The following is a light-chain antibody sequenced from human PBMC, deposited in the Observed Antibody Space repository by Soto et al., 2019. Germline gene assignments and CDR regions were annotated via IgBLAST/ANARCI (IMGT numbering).Light chain of an antibody. CDR2: AAS. V-gene: IGKV1-17*03. CDR3: QQSYSTPQT. J-gene: IGKJ1*01. Sequence: DTQMAQSPSAVAASVGDSVYKTRRASQGSTNHLAWFHLTPGKVPKRLIYAASTLQSGAPARFSRSRSGTDFTLTISSLQPEDVATYYCQQSYSTPQTFGQGTKVDI. CDR1: QGSTNH.